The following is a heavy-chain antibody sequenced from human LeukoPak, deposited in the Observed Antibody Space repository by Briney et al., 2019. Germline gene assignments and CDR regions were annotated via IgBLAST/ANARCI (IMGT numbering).Heavy chain of an antibody. CDR3: ASRRLRLGELSLYFDY. V-gene: IGHV3-74*01. CDR2: INTDGSST. CDR1: GFTFSSYW. Sequence: GGSLRLSCAASGFTFSSYWMHWVRQAPGKGLVWVSRINTDGSSTSYADSVKGRFTISRDNAKNTLYLQMNSLRAEDTAVYYCASRRLRLGELSLYFDYWGQGVLVTVSS. J-gene: IGHJ4*02. D-gene: IGHD3-16*02.